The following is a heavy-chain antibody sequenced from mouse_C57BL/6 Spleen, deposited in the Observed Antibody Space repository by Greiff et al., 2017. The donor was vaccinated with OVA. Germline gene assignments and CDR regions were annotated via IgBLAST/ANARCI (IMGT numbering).Heavy chain of an antibody. J-gene: IGHJ2*01. Sequence: QVQLQQPGAELVRPGSSVKLSCKASGYTFTSYWMDWVKQRPGQGLEWIGNIYPSDSETHYNQKFKDKATLTVDKSSSTAYMQLSSLTSEDSAVYYCARSIPYGSSHYWGQGTTLTVSS. V-gene: IGHV1-61*01. D-gene: IGHD1-1*01. CDR2: IYPSDSET. CDR1: GYTFTSYW. CDR3: ARSIPYGSSHY.